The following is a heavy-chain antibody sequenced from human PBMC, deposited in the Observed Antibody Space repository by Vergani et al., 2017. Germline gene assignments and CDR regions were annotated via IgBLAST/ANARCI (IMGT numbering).Heavy chain of an antibody. Sequence: QVQLVESGGGVVQPGGSLRLSCVASGFSVSNSGMHWVRQTPGKGLEWVAFIQYDGSDIFYADFVEGRFTISRDNSKNSLYLQMRSLRFDDTAVYYCANDGSENRIRGWLDHWGQGALVTVSS. J-gene: IGHJ4*02. CDR1: GFSVSNSG. CDR2: IQYDGSDI. CDR3: ANDGSENRIRGWLDH. D-gene: IGHD3-10*01. V-gene: IGHV3-30*02.